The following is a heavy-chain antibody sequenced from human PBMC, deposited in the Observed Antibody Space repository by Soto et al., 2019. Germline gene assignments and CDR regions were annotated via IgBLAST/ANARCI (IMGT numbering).Heavy chain of an antibody. CDR3: ARDPGPGSGHYYGYFQR. CDR2: IHSDGTT. V-gene: IGHV3-53*01. D-gene: IGHD3-22*01. J-gene: IGHJ1*01. CDR1: GLTVRNNY. Sequence: GGSLRLSCVASGLTVRNNYMSWVRKDPGKGLEWVSVIHSDGTTSYTDSVKGRFTISRDNSKNTVFLQMNRLRVDDTAIYFCARDPGPGSGHYYGYFQRWGQGTLVTVAS.